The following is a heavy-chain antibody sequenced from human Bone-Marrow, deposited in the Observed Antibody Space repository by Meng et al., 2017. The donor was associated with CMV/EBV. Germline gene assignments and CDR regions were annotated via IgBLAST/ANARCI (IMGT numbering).Heavy chain of an antibody. CDR1: GYTFTTYG. D-gene: IGHD2-2*01. J-gene: IGHJ5*02. CDR2: IIPIFGTP. V-gene: IGHV1-69*05. Sequence: SVKVSCKASGYTFTTYGISWVRQAPGHGLEWMGGIIPIFGTPSYAQRFQGRVTITTDESTSTAYMEVSSLTSEDTAVYYCVGVPASNWFDPWGQGTLVTVSS. CDR3: VGVPASNWFDP.